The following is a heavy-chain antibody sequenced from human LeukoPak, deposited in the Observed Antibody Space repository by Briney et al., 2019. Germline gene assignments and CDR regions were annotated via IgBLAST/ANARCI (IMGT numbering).Heavy chain of an antibody. CDR2: IRQDGSEK. D-gene: IGHD3-10*01. V-gene: IGHV3-7*01. CDR1: GFSFSSYW. CDR3: ARDRASAFDY. J-gene: IGHJ4*02. Sequence: GGSLRLSCAASGFSFSSYWMTWVRQAPGKGLEWVANIRQDGSEKYYVDSVKGRFTISRDNAKNSLYLQMNSLRAEDTAVYYCARDRASAFDYWAREPWSPSPQ.